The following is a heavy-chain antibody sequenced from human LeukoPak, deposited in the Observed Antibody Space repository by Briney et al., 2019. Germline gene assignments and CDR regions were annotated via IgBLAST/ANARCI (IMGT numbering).Heavy chain of an antibody. CDR2: ISYDGSNK. V-gene: IGHV3-30-3*01. CDR3: ARSHDDYGGEFDY. J-gene: IGHJ4*02. CDR1: GITFSSYA. D-gene: IGHD4-17*01. Sequence: GGSLRLSCAASGITFSSYAKHWVHQAPAKGLEWAAVISYDGSNKYYADSVKGRFTITRDNSKNTLYLQMNSLRAEDTAVYYCARSHDDYGGEFDYWGQGTLVTVSS.